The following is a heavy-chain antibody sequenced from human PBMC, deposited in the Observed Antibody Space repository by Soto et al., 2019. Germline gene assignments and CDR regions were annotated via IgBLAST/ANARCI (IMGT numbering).Heavy chain of an antibody. J-gene: IGHJ4*02. Sequence: SETLSLTCDVYGGSFSGYIWTWIRQPPGKGLQWIGQINHSGSANYNPSLKSRVTISVHTSKSQFSLELSSVTAADTAVYYCARGLISGSHYSGGWYYFDSWGQGTQVTVSS. V-gene: IGHV4-34*01. CDR1: GGSFSGYI. CDR3: ARGLISGSHYSGGWYYFDS. D-gene: IGHD1-26*01. CDR2: INHSGSA.